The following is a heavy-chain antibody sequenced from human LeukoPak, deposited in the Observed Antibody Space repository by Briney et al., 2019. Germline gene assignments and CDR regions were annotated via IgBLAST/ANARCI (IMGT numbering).Heavy chain of an antibody. CDR2: ISGSGGST. D-gene: IGHD1-26*01. V-gene: IGHV3-23*01. CDR3: AKKSAYSGSYFVDY. J-gene: IGHJ4*02. CDR1: GFTFSSYA. Sequence: GGSLRLSCAASGFTFSSYAMSWVRQAPGKGLEWVSAISGSGGSTYYADSVKGRFTISRDISKNTLYLQMNSLRAEDTAVYYCAKKSAYSGSYFVDYWGQGTPVTVSS.